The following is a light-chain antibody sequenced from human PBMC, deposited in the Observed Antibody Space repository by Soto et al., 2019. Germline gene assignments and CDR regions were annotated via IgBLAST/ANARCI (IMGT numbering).Light chain of an antibody. J-gene: IGKJ4*02. CDR1: QSFSNS. Sequence: EIVLTQSPATLSLSPGERATLSCRASQSFSNSLAWYQQRPGQAPRLLIYGTSNRATGIPARFSGSGSGTDFTLTINSLEPEDFAVYYCQKCGNSWTFGGGTKVELK. CDR2: GTS. V-gene: IGKV3-11*01. CDR3: QKCGNSWT.